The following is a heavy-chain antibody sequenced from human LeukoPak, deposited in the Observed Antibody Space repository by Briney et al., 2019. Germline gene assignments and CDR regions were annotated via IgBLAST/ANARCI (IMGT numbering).Heavy chain of an antibody. Sequence: PGGSLRLSCAASGFTFSSYGMPWVRQAPGKGLEWVAAIWSDGSNKYYADSVKGRFTISRDNSKNTLYLQMNSLRAEDTAVYYCGGSFDYCGEGTLGTVSS. CDR3: GGSFDY. CDR2: IWSDGSNK. V-gene: IGHV3-33*01. CDR1: GFTFSSYG. J-gene: IGHJ4*02. D-gene: IGHD6-6*01.